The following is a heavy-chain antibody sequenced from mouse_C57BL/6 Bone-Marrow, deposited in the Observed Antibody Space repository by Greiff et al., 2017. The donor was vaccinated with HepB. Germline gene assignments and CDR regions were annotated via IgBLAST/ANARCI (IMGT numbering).Heavy chain of an antibody. Sequence: QVQLKESGAELARPGASVKLSCKASGYTFTSYGISWVKQRTGQGLEWIGEIYPRSGNTYYNEKFKGKATLTADKSSSTAYMELRSLTSEDSAVYFCARPLYLAYWGQGTLVTVSA. CDR2: IYPRSGNT. V-gene: IGHV1-81*01. CDR1: GYTFTSYG. CDR3: ARPLYLAY. J-gene: IGHJ3*01.